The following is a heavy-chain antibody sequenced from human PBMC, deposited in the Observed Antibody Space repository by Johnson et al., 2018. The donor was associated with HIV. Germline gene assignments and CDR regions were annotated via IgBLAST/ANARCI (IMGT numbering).Heavy chain of an antibody. CDR2: MNHDGSIT. CDR3: ARDEPIVLVMKSDSFDI. V-gene: IGHV3-7*01. J-gene: IGHJ3*02. CDR1: GFSFRSSW. D-gene: IGHD3-22*01. Sequence: VQLVESGGDLVQPGGSLRLSCAASGFSFRSSWMTWVRQAPGKGLECVALMNHDGSITYYADSVRGRFTISRDNAKNSLYLQMNSLRAEDTAVYYCARDEPIVLVMKSDSFDIWGQGTMVTVSS.